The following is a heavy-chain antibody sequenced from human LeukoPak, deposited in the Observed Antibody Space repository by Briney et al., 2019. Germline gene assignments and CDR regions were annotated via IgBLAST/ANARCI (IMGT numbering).Heavy chain of an antibody. D-gene: IGHD3-22*01. CDR2: IYTSGST. CDR3: ARDFAYYSDSSGYYRVPLGWFDP. V-gene: IGHV4-61*02. J-gene: IGHJ5*02. Sequence: SEALSLTCTVSGGSISSGSYYWSWIRQPAGKGLEWIGRIYTSGSTNYNPSLKSRVTISVDTSKNQFSLKLSSVTAADTAVYYCARDFAYYSDSSGYYRVPLGWFDPWGQGTLVTVSS. CDR1: GGSISSGSYY.